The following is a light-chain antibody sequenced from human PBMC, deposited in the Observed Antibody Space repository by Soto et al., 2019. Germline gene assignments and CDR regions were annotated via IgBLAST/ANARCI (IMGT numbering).Light chain of an antibody. CDR1: QRINNY. Sequence: IQMTQAPSSRSRSVGHSFTITCRASQRINNYLAWYQQKPGKVPNLLIEAASTLQSGVPSRFRGSGSGTDFTLTISSLQPEDVATYYCQKYNSAPWTFGQGTKVDIK. CDR3: QKYNSAPWT. J-gene: IGKJ1*01. CDR2: AAS. V-gene: IGKV1-27*01.